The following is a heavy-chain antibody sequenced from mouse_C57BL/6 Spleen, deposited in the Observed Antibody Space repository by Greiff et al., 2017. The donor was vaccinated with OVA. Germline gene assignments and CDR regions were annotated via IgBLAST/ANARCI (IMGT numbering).Heavy chain of an antibody. CDR2: IDPEAGET. D-gene: IGHD1-1*01. CDR3: AATVVATPAMDY. CDR1: GFNIKDYY. J-gene: IGHJ4*01. V-gene: IGHV14-2*01. Sequence: EVQLVESGAELVKPGASVKLSCTASGFNIKDYYMHWVKQRTEQGLEWIGRIDPEAGETKYAPKFQGKATITADTSSNTAYLQLSSLTSEDTAVYYCAATVVATPAMDYWGQGTSVTVSS.